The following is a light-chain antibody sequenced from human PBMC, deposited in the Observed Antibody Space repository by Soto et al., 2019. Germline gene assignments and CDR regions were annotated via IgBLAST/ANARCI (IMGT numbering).Light chain of an antibody. J-gene: IGKJ4*01. CDR1: QSVSSN. CDR2: GAS. Sequence: IVLTQSPGTLSLSPGERATLSCMASQSVSSNLAWYQQKPGQAPRLLIYGASTRATGIPARFSGSGSGTEFTLTISSLQSEDFAVYYCQQYGSSPLTFGGGTKVDI. CDR3: QQYGSSPLT. V-gene: IGKV3-15*01.